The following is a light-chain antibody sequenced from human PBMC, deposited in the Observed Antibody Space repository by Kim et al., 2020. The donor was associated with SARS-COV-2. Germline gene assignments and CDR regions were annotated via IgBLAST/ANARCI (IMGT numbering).Light chain of an antibody. J-gene: IGLJ2*01. CDR2: NDS. CDR3: QVWHSNTDRI. Sequence: VPPRKTTSVIGGESTIGSKSVHRYQQKPGQAPVLVIYNDSDRPSGIPERFSGSNSGDTATLTISRVEGGDEADYYCQVWHSNTDRIFGGGTQLTVL. V-gene: IGLV3-21*04. CDR1: TIGSKS.